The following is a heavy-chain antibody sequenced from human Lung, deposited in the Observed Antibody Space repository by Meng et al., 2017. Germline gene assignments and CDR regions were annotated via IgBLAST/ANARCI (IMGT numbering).Heavy chain of an antibody. V-gene: IGHV1-18*01. J-gene: IGHJ4*02. D-gene: IGHD2-15*01. Sequence: QVQLVQSGGEVKKPGGSVKVSCKASGYIFTRYGITWVRRAPGQGLEWMGWISGYNGNTNYAQKLQGRVTMTTDTSTSTAYMELRSLRSDDTAVYYCARAEEEYCSGGSCPNFDFWGQGTLVTVSS. CDR3: ARAEEEYCSGGSCPNFDF. CDR1: GYIFTRYG. CDR2: ISGYNGNT.